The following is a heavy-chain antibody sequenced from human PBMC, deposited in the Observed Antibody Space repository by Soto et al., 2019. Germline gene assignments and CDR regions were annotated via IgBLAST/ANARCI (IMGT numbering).Heavy chain of an antibody. V-gene: IGHV3-33*01. Sequence: QVQLVESGGGVVQPGRSLRLSCAASGFTFSSYGMDWVRQAPGKGLEWVAVIWYDGSNKYYADSVKGRFTISRDNSKNTLYLQMNRLRAEDTAVYYCARALDDSSGYYYIGFDYWGQGTLVTVSS. D-gene: IGHD3-22*01. CDR3: ARALDDSSGYYYIGFDY. CDR1: GFTFSSYG. J-gene: IGHJ4*02. CDR2: IWYDGSNK.